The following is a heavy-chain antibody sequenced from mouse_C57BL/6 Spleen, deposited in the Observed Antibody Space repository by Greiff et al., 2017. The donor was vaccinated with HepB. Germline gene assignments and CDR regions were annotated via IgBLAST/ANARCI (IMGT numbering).Heavy chain of an antibody. V-gene: IGHV1-22*01. D-gene: IGHD1-1*01. J-gene: IGHJ2*01. CDR2: INPNNGGT. CDR1: GYTFTDYN. Sequence: EVQLQQSGPELVKPGASVKMSCKASGYTFTDYNMHWVKQSHGKSLEWIGYINPNNGGTSYNQKFKGKATLTVNKSSSTAYMELRSLTSEDSAVYYCARDHYGSSSLYFDYWGQGTTLTVSS. CDR3: ARDHYGSSSLYFDY.